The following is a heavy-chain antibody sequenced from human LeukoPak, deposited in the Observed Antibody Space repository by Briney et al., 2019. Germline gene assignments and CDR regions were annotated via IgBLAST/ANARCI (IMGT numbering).Heavy chain of an antibody. J-gene: IGHJ5*02. Sequence: SETLSLTCTVSGGSISSYYWSWIRQPPGKGLEWIGYIYYSGSTNYNPSLKSRVTISVDTSKNQFSLKLSSVTAADTAVYYCARGIYCSSTSCYAPGWFDPWGQGTLVTVSS. CDR3: ARGIYCSSTSCYAPGWFDP. CDR2: IYYSGST. V-gene: IGHV4-59*01. D-gene: IGHD2-2*01. CDR1: GGSISSYY.